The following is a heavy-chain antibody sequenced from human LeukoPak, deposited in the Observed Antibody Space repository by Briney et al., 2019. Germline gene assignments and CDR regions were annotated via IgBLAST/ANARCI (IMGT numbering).Heavy chain of an antibody. Sequence: ASVKVSCKASGGTFSIYAVSWVRQAPGKGLEWMGGFDPEDGETIYAQKFQGRVTMTEDTSTDTAYMEPSSLRSEDTAVYYCATPLNYYGLGSWLIWGQGTLVTVSS. CDR2: FDPEDGET. CDR3: ATPLNYYGLGSWLI. J-gene: IGHJ4*02. V-gene: IGHV1-24*01. CDR1: GGTFSIYA. D-gene: IGHD3-10*01.